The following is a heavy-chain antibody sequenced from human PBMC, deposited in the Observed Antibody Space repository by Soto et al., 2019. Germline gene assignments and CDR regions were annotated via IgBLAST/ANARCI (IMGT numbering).Heavy chain of an antibody. CDR2: ISFSGGST. CDR3: AKDVHQWPGCGMDV. CDR1: GFTFPSYA. Sequence: PGGSLTVECGAGGFTFPSYAMNWVHQAPGKGLEWVSGISFSGGSTSYADSVKGRFTISRDNSKNTVYLQMNSLRAEDTAVYYCAKDVHQWPGCGMDVWGQGTTVTVSS. J-gene: IGHJ6*02. D-gene: IGHD6-19*01. V-gene: IGHV3-23*01.